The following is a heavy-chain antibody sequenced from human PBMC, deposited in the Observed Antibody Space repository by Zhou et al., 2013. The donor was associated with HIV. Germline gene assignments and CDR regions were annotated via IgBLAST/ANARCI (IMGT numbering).Heavy chain of an antibody. J-gene: IGHJ3*02. V-gene: IGHV1-69*14. Sequence: QVQLVQSGTEVKKPGSSVKVACKTSGGTFGTYAVSWVRQAPGKGLEWMGRCDVQFGAAFYAHNFTGRILMTADTTTDTAFLDLDNLRSDDTAVYYCSTDRQLDQVLTNAFAIWGQGTVVTVSS. CDR2: CDVQFGAA. CDR1: GGTFGTYA. D-gene: IGHD1-1*01. CDR3: STDRQLDQVLTNAFAI.